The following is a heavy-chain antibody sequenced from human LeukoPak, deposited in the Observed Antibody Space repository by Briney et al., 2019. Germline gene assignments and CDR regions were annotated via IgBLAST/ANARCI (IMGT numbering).Heavy chain of an antibody. Sequence: SETLSLTCAVYGGSFSGYYWSWIRQPPGKGLEWIGEINHSGSTNYNPSLKSRVTISVDTSENQFSLKLSSVTAADTAVYYCARGMYASGYYHFDYWGQGTLVTVSS. J-gene: IGHJ4*02. CDR2: INHSGST. V-gene: IGHV4-34*01. CDR1: GGSFSGYY. CDR3: ARGMYASGYYHFDY. D-gene: IGHD3-22*01.